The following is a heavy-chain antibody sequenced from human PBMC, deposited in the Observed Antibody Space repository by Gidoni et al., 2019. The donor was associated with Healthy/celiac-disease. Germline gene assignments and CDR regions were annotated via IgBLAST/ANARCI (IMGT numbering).Heavy chain of an antibody. CDR2: ISYDGSNK. D-gene: IGHD3-10*01. CDR1: LLTFSSYC. Sequence: VRLVEAWSGVVPPGRYLRLSCAASLLTFSSYCMHWVRQSPGKGLEWVAVISYDGSNKYYADYVKGRFTISRDNSKNTRYLQMNSLRAEDTAVYYCAKELWFGDTYYDYGMDVWGQGTTVTVSS. CDR3: AKELWFGDTYYDYGMDV. J-gene: IGHJ6*02. V-gene: IGHV3-30*18.